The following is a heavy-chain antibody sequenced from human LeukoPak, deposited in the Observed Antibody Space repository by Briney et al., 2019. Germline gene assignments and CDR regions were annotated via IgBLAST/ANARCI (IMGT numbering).Heavy chain of an antibody. J-gene: IGHJ4*02. CDR3: ARDRPVRGVIPFDY. CDR1: GYTFTCYY. D-gene: IGHD3-10*01. V-gene: IGHV1-2*02. Sequence: ASVKVSCKASGYTFTCYYMHWVRQAPGQGLEWMGWINPNSGGTNYAQKFQGRVTMTRDTSISTAYMELSRLRSDDTAVYYCARDRPVRGVIPFDYWGQGTLVTVSS. CDR2: INPNSGGT.